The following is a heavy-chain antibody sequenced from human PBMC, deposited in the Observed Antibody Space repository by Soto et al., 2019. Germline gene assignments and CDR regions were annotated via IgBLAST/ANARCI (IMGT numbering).Heavy chain of an antibody. V-gene: IGHV1-46*01. CDR1: GDTFTDYY. CDR3: ARGGHVVVVTAHLDF. J-gene: IGHJ4*02. D-gene: IGHD2-21*02. Sequence: QVQLVQSGAEVKKPGTSVKVSCKASGDTFTDYYIHWVRQAPGQGLEWMGTVNPSGGHTTYAQHFLGRMTMTRDTSTSTLYMELTSLTSEDTAVYYCARGGHVVVVTAHLDFWGQGTLVTVSS. CDR2: VNPSGGHT.